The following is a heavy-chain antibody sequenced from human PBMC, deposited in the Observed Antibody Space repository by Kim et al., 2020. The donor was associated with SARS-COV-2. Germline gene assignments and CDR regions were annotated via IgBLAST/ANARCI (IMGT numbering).Heavy chain of an antibody. CDR1: GFTFSNYA. J-gene: IGHJ6*01. Sequence: GGSLRLSCVASGFTFSNYAMTWVRQAPGKGLEWVSAISGGGDYRYYADSVRGRFMISRDSSKNMLYLEMSSLKVEDTAVYYCAKVAGGSGTWSYYYYAM. CDR2: ISGGGDYR. V-gene: IGHV3-23*01. CDR3: AKVAGGSGTWSYYYYAM. D-gene: IGHD3-10*01.